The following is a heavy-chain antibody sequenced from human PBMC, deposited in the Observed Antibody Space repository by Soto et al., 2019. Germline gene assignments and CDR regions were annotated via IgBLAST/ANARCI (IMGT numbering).Heavy chain of an antibody. CDR2: ISGGGDGT. CDR1: GFTFTNYA. V-gene: IGHV3-23*01. J-gene: IGHJ3*02. D-gene: IGHD6-19*01. CDR3: SQKVLGFLKTFCRGSGLHYAFEI. Sequence: EVQLLESGGGLVQPGGSLRLSCAASGFTFTNYAMSWVRQAPGKGLEWVSTISGGGDGTYYADSVKGHFTISRDNFKNTLYLQMNSLRVEVPAIYYCSQKVLGFLKTFCRGSGLHYAFEIWGQRTMVTVSS.